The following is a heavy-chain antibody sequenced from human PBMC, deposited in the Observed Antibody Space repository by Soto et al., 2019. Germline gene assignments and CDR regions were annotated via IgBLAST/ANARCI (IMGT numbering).Heavy chain of an antibody. Sequence: ASVKVSCKTSGYTLTTYGVSWVRQAPGQGLEWMGWISAYNGNTNYAQKLQGRVTMTTDTSTSTAYMELRGLRSDDTAVYYCARDRYYYGSGSYYISWFDPWGQGTLVTVS. D-gene: IGHD3-10*01. CDR2: ISAYNGNT. V-gene: IGHV1-18*04. J-gene: IGHJ5*02. CDR1: GYTLTTYG. CDR3: ARDRYYYGSGSYYISWFDP.